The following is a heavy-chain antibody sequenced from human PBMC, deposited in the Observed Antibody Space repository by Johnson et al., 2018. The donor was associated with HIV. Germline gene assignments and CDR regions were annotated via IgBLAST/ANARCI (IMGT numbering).Heavy chain of an antibody. CDR1: GFTFNNVW. D-gene: IGHD1-26*01. CDR2: ISGSGGST. J-gene: IGHJ3*02. V-gene: IGHV3-23*04. Sequence: VESGGGLVQPGGSLRLSCAASGFTFNNVWMHWVRQAPGKGLEWVSAISGSGGSTYYADSVKGRFTISRDNSKNTLYLQRNSLRPEDTAVYYCARAYMSSGSYYDAFDIWGQGTMVIVSS. CDR3: ARAYMSSGSYYDAFDI.